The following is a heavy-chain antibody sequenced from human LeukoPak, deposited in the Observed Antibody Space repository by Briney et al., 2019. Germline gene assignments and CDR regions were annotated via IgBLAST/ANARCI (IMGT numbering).Heavy chain of an antibody. Sequence: GGSLRLSCVASGFTFSSYWMHWVRQDPRKGLVWVSRINGDGRNINYADSVRGRFTISRDNAKNSLYLQMNSLSAEDTAVYYCARAQKYSYDAFDIWGQGTMVTVSS. V-gene: IGHV3-74*01. CDR3: ARAQKYSYDAFDI. CDR1: GFTFSSYW. CDR2: INGDGRNI. D-gene: IGHD4-11*01. J-gene: IGHJ3*02.